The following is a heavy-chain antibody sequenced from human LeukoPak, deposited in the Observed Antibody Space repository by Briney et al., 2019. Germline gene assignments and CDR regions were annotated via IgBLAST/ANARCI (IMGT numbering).Heavy chain of an antibody. V-gene: IGHV3-23*01. D-gene: IGHD6-13*01. CDR3: AKVHRSSWTYAFDI. CDR2: INGSDSST. J-gene: IGHJ3*02. CDR1: GFTFSSNG. Sequence: GGSLRLSCSASGFTFSSNGMMWLRQAQGHGREGVSTINGSDSSTYYADSVKGRFTIHRDNSKNTLYLQMNSLRAEDTAVYYCAKVHRSSWTYAFDIWGQGTMVTVSS.